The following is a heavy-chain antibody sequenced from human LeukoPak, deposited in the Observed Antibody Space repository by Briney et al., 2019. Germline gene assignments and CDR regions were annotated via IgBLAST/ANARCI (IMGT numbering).Heavy chain of an antibody. CDR1: GFTFSDYY. J-gene: IGHJ5*02. CDR3: ARGAYSKIDP. CDR2: ITNSVSTI. D-gene: IGHD4-11*01. Sequence: PGGSLRLSCAASGFTFSDYYMSWIRQAPGKGLEWVSYITNSVSTIYYADSVKGRFTISRDNAKNSLYLQMKSLRAEDTAVYYCARGAYSKIDPWGQGTMVTVSS. V-gene: IGHV3-11*04.